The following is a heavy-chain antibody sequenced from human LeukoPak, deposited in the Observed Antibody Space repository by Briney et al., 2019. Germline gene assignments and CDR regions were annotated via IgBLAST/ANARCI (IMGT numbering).Heavy chain of an antibody. CDR2: IYSGGST. CDR3: ARDDVIVSRYFD. Sequence: GGFLRLSCAASGFTVSSNYMSWVRQAPGKGLEWVSVIYSGGSTYYADSVKGRFTISRDNSKNTLYLQMNSLRAEDTAMYYCARDDVIVSRYFDWGQGTLVTVSS. V-gene: IGHV3-53*01. D-gene: IGHD3-9*01. CDR1: GFTVSSNY. J-gene: IGHJ4*02.